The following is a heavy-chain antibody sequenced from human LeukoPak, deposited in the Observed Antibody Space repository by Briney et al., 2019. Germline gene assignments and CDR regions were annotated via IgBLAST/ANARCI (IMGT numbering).Heavy chain of an antibody. J-gene: IGHJ4*02. V-gene: IGHV3-30*03. Sequence: PGGSLRLSCATSEFTFSSYGMHWVRQAPGKGLEWVAVISYDGSDKYYADSVKGRFTISRDDSKNTAYLQMNSLRAEDTAVYYCARDLSHDFWSGWGVYWGQGTLVTVSS. CDR3: ARDLSHDFWSGWGVY. D-gene: IGHD3-3*01. CDR1: EFTFSSYG. CDR2: ISYDGSDK.